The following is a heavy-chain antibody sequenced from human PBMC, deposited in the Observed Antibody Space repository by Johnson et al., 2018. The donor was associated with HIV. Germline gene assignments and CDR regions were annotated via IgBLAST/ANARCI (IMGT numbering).Heavy chain of an antibody. V-gene: IGHV3-30*04. Sequence: QVQLVESGGGVVQPGRSLRLSCAASGFTFSSYAMHWVRQAPGKGLAWVAVISYDGSNKYYADSVKGRFTISRDNSKNTLYLQMISLRAEDTAVYYCARDRTPLVKVDAFDIWGQGTMVTVSS. CDR1: GFTFSSYA. CDR2: ISYDGSNK. J-gene: IGHJ3*02. CDR3: ARDRTPLVKVDAFDI.